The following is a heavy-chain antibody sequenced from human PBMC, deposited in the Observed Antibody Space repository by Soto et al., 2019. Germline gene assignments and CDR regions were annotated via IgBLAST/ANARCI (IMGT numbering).Heavy chain of an antibody. Sequence: PGGSLRLSCAASGFTFSSYGIHWVRQAPGKGLEWVAVIWYDGSNKYYADSVKGRFTISRDNSKNTLYLQMNSLRAEDTAVYYCARDREMATDLYYFDYWGQGTLVTVS. D-gene: IGHD5-12*01. CDR1: GFTFSSYG. V-gene: IGHV3-33*01. CDR3: ARDREMATDLYYFDY. J-gene: IGHJ4*02. CDR2: IWYDGSNK.